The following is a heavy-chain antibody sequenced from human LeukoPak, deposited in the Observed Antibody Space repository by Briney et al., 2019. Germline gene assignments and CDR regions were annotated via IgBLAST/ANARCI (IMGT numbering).Heavy chain of an antibody. V-gene: IGHV1-18*01. CDR3: ARDLGYCSGGSCYPTRYFDY. CDR1: GYTFTSYG. CDR2: ISAYNGNT. J-gene: IGHJ4*02. D-gene: IGHD2-15*01. Sequence: ASVKVSCKASGYTFTSYGISWVRQAPGQGLEWMGWISAYNGNTNYAQKLQGRVTMTTDTSTSTAYMELRGLRSDDTAVYYCARDLGYCSGGSCYPTRYFDYWGQGTLVTVSS.